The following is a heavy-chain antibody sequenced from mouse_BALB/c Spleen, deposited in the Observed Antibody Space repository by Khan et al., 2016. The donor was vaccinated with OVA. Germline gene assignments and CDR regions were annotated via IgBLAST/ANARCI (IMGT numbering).Heavy chain of an antibody. Sequence: QIQLVQPGPELRKPGETVKISCQTSGYTFTDFRVNWVKQAPGMGLKWMGCINTFTGEPTYGDDFKGRFAFSLETSASTAYLQINNLKNEDMAAYFCSRHEHGESFYFVFWGQGTTLTVSS. V-gene: IGHV9-1*02. CDR1: GYTFTDFR. J-gene: IGHJ2*01. D-gene: IGHD2-13*01. CDR3: SRHEHGESFYFVF. CDR2: INTFTGEP.